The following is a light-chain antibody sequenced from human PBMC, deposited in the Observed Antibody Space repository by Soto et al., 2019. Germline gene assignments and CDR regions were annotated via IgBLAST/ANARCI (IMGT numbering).Light chain of an antibody. V-gene: IGKV1-5*03. Sequence: DVQTTQSPTTRSASVEDRVTITCRASQNIRSWLPWYQQKPGKAPKLLIYKAYSLESGVPSRFSGSGSGKEFTLTISSLQHDDYAIYYCEQDASYLWKCGQGLRV. CDR3: EQDASYLWK. CDR2: KAY. CDR1: QNIRSW. J-gene: IGKJ1*01.